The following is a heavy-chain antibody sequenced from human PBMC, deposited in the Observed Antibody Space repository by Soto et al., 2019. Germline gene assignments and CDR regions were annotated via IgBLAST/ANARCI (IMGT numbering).Heavy chain of an antibody. Sequence: GGSLRLSCAASGFTFSSYGMHWVRQAPGKGLEWEAVIAYDGSNKYYADSVKGRFTISRDNSKNTLYLQMNSLRAEDTAVYYCAKDRAGQYSSSHKFDYWGQGTLVTVSS. D-gene: IGHD6-6*01. J-gene: IGHJ4*02. CDR1: GFTFSSYG. CDR2: IAYDGSNK. V-gene: IGHV3-30*18. CDR3: AKDRAGQYSSSHKFDY.